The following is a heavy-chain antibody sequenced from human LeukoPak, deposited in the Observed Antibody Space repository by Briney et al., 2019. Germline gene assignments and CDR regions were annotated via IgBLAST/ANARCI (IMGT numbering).Heavy chain of an antibody. D-gene: IGHD6-13*01. CDR1: GGSISSGGYY. V-gene: IGHV4-31*03. CDR2: IYYSGST. CDR3: ARRIAAAGTFDY. Sequence: PSETLSLICTVSGGSISSGGYYWSWVRQHPGKGLEWIGYIYYSGSTYYNPSLKSRVTISVDTSKNQFSLKLSSVTAADTAVYYCARRIAAAGTFDYWGQGTLVTVSS. J-gene: IGHJ4*02.